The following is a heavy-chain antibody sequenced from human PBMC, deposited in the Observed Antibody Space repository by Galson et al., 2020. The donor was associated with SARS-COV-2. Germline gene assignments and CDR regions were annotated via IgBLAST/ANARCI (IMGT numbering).Heavy chain of an antibody. Sequence: GGSLRLSCAASGFTFSSYAMSWVRQAPGKGLERVSGISGGGGNTYYADSVKGRFTISRDNTRNTLYVQLNSLRAEDTAVYYCAKATPASPFYWGQGTLVTVSS. CDR3: AKATPASPFY. CDR2: ISGGGGNT. J-gene: IGHJ4*02. D-gene: IGHD2-15*01. CDR1: GFTFSSYA. V-gene: IGHV3-23*01.